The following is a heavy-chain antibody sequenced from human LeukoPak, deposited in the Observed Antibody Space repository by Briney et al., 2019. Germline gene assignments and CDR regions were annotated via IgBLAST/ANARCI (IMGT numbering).Heavy chain of an antibody. J-gene: IGHJ3*02. CDR3: AGRLWRRDGYNLSAFDI. CDR2: IYYSGST. Sequence: PSETLSLTCTVSGGSISSCYWNRIRQPPGKGLEGSGYIYYSGSTNYNPSLKSRVTISVDTSKNQFSLKLSSVTAADTAVYYCAGRLWRRDGYNLSAFDIWGQGTMVTVSS. V-gene: IGHV4-59*01. D-gene: IGHD5-24*01. CDR1: GGSISSCY.